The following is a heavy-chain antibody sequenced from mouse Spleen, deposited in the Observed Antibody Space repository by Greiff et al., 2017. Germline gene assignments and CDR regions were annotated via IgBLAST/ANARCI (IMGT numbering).Heavy chain of an antibody. Sequence: QVQLQQSGAELVKPGASVKMSCKASGYTFTSYWITWVKQRPGQGLEWIGDIYPGSGSTNYNEKFKSKATLTVNTSSSTAYMQLSGLTSEDSAVYLCARDGYYGFAYWGQGTLVTVSA. J-gene: IGHJ3*01. D-gene: IGHD2-3*01. CDR1: GYTFTSYW. V-gene: IGHV1-55*01. CDR2: IYPGSGST. CDR3: ARDGYYGFAY.